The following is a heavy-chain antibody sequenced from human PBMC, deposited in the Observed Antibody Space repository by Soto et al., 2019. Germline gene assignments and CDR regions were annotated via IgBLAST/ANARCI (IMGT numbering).Heavy chain of an antibody. Sequence: QVQLVESGGGVVQPGRYLRLSCAASGYTFSSYGMHWVRQAPGKGLEWVAVISYDGSNKYYADSVKGRFTISRDNSKNTLYLQMNSLRAEDTAVYYCANVFLAAAGTGFDFWGQGTLVTVSS. CDR2: ISYDGSNK. D-gene: IGHD6-13*01. J-gene: IGHJ4*02. CDR3: ANVFLAAAGTGFDF. V-gene: IGHV3-30*18. CDR1: GYTFSSYG.